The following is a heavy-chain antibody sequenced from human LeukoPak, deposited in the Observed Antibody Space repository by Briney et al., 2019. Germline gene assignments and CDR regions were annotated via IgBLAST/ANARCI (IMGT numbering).Heavy chain of an antibody. Sequence: GGSLRLSCAASGFTFSNYAMHWVRQAPGKGLQYVSDISSNGGSTYYADSVKGRFTISRDNSKNTLYLQMGSLRAEDMAVYYSARAKAYFFDYWGQGTLVTVSS. CDR3: ARAKAYFFDY. V-gene: IGHV3-64*02. J-gene: IGHJ4*02. CDR1: GFTFSNYA. CDR2: ISSNGGST.